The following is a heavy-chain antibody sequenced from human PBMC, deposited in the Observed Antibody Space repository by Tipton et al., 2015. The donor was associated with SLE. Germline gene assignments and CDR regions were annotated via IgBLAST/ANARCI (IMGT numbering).Heavy chain of an antibody. J-gene: IGHJ4*02. CDR3: ANNSTSDVGFDT. CDR2: IYYSGST. Sequence: TLSLTCTVSGGSVSNYYWSWIRQSPGKGLEWIGHIYYSGSTNYNPSLKSRVTISIDSSKNQFSLKLSSVTAADTAVYYCANNSTSDVGFDTWGQGTLVTVSS. CDR1: GGSVSNYY. D-gene: IGHD2/OR15-2a*01. V-gene: IGHV4-59*02.